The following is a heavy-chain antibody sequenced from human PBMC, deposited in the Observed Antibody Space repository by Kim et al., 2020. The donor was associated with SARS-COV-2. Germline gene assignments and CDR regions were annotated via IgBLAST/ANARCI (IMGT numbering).Heavy chain of an antibody. CDR1: GFTFSSYG. D-gene: IGHD3-10*01. J-gene: IGHJ3*02. CDR3: ARDSAMVRGEIPGDAFD. CDR2: ISYDGSNK. Sequence: GGSLRLSCAASGFTFSSYGMHWVRQAPGKGLEWVAVISYDGSNKYYADSVKGRFTISRDNSKNTLYLQMNSLRAEDTAVYYCARDSAMVRGEIPGDAFD. V-gene: IGHV3-33*05.